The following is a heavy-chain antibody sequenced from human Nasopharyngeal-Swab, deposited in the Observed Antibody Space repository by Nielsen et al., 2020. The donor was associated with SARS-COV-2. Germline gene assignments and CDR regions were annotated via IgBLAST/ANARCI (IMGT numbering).Heavy chain of an antibody. CDR2: ISAYNGNT. J-gene: IGHJ4*02. Sequence: WVRQAPGQGLEWMGWISAYNGNTNYAQKFQGRVTMTTDTSTSTAYMELRSLRSDDTAVYYCAMVVAGTIDYWGQGTLVTVSS. D-gene: IGHD6-19*01. CDR3: AMVVAGTIDY. V-gene: IGHV1-18*01.